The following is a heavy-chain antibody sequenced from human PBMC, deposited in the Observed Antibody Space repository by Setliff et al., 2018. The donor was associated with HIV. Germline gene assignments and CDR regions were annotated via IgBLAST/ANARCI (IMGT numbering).Heavy chain of an antibody. CDR3: ARDSEWGSYIFWTFDI. CDR2: IIPAFGTA. D-gene: IGHD1-26*01. V-gene: IGHV1-69*05. CDR1: GDTLSIHP. Sequence: GGPVKVSCKASGDTLSIHPISWVRQAPGRGLDWMGGIIPAFGTANYAQKFQGRVTITTDESTTTVFMELTGLRSEDTAVYYCARDSEWGSYIFWTFDIWGQGTMVTVSS. J-gene: IGHJ3*02.